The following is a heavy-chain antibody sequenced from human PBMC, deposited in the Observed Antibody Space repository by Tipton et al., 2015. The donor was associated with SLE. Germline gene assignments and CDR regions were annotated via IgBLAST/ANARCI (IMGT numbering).Heavy chain of an antibody. J-gene: IGHJ4*02. Sequence: QLVQSGAEVKKPGDSLKISCTGSGYTFTNHWIGWVRQLPGKGLEWMAIIYPGDSDRRYSPSFQGQVTISVDKSISTAYLQWGSLKASDTAMYYCARRKSSSSGEFDHWGQGSLVTVPS. CDR1: GYTFTNHW. CDR3: ARRKSSSSGEFDH. CDR2: IYPGDSDR. V-gene: IGHV5-51*03. D-gene: IGHD2-2*01.